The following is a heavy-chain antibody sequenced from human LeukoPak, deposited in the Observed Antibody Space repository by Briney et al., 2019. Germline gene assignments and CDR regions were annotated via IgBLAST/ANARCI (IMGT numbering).Heavy chain of an antibody. Sequence: GGSLRLSCAASGFTFDEYAMHWGRQAPGKGLEGGSGISWNSGLIDYADSVKGRFTISRDNAKNSLFLQMNSLKAEDTAFYYCAKVGIFGLVTYYFDYWGQGTLVTVSS. CDR3: AKVGIFGLVTYYFDY. CDR1: GFTFDEYA. J-gene: IGHJ4*02. CDR2: ISWNSGLI. V-gene: IGHV3-9*01. D-gene: IGHD3/OR15-3a*01.